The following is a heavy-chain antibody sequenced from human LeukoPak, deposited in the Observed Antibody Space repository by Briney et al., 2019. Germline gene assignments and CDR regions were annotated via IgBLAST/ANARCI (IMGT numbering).Heavy chain of an antibody. CDR3: ARDSWYQLLADIDYYYYYYMDV. D-gene: IGHD2-2*01. Sequence: GGSLRLSCAASGFTFSNAWMSWVRQAPGKGLEWVANIKQDGSEKYYVDSVKGRFTISRDNAKNSLYLQMNSLRAEDTAVYYCARDSWYQLLADIDYYYYYYMDVWGKGTTVTVSS. CDR2: IKQDGSEK. J-gene: IGHJ6*03. CDR1: GFTFSNAW. V-gene: IGHV3-7*01.